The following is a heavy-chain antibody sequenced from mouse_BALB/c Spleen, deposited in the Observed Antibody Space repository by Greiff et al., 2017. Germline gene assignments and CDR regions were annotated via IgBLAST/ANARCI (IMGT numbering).Heavy chain of an antibody. V-gene: IGHV2-9*02. CDR2: IWAGGST. D-gene: IGHD1-1*01. CDR1: GFSLTSYG. CDR3: ARDQGLLLRYFDV. J-gene: IGHJ1*01. Sequence: VKLMESGPGLVAPSQSLSITCTVSGFSLTSYGVHWVRQPPGKGLEWLGVIWAGGSTNYNSAIMYRLSISKDNSKSQVFLKMNSLQTDDTAMYYCARDQGLLLRYFDVWGAGTTVTVSS.